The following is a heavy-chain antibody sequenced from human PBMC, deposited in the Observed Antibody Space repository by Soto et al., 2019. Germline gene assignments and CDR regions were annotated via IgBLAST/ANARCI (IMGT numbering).Heavy chain of an antibody. CDR1: GYTFTSYA. CDR3: AGAYSSGWYRDYYYYGMDV. CDR2: INAGNGNT. J-gene: IGHJ6*02. Sequence: QVRLVQSGAEVKKPGASVKVSCKASGYTFTSYAMHWVRQAPGQRLEWMGWINAGNGNTKYSQKFQGRVTITRDTSASTAYMEVSSLRSEDTAVYYCAGAYSSGWYRDYYYYGMDVWGQGTTVTVSS. V-gene: IGHV1-3*01. D-gene: IGHD6-19*01.